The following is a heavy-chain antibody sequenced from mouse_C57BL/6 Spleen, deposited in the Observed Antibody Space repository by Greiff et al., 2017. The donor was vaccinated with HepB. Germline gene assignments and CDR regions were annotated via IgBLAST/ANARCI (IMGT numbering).Heavy chain of an antibody. CDR1: GYTFTDYN. Sequence: EVQLQQSGPELVKPGASVKMSCKASGYTFTDYNMHWVKQSHGKSLEWIGYINPNNGGTSYNQKFKGKATLTVNKSSSTAYMELRSLTSEDSAVYYCARGYYYGSSYVGYAMDYWGQGTSVTVSS. CDR2: INPNNGGT. D-gene: IGHD1-1*01. J-gene: IGHJ4*01. V-gene: IGHV1-22*01. CDR3: ARGYYYGSSYVGYAMDY.